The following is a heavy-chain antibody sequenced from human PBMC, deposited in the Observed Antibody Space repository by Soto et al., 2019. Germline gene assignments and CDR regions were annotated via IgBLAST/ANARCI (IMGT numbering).Heavy chain of an antibody. J-gene: IGHJ6*02. Sequence: PGGSLRLCCAASGFTFSFYYMSWIRQAPGKGLEWVSYISSSGNSMFYADSVKGRFTISRDDAKNSLYLQMDSLRADDTAVYYCAKDGERASYHDLDVWGQGTTVTVSS. D-gene: IGHD1-1*01. V-gene: IGHV3-11*01. CDR3: AKDGERASYHDLDV. CDR2: ISSSGNSM. CDR1: GFTFSFYY.